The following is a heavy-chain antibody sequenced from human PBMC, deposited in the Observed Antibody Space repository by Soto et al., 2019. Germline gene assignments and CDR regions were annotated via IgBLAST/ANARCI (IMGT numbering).Heavy chain of an antibody. V-gene: IGHV2-5*02. J-gene: IGHJ4*02. CDR3: AHIGSLLERYFDY. D-gene: IGHD3-16*02. CDR2: IYWDDHK. CDR1: GFSLSTSGVG. Sequence: QITLKESGPTLVKPTQTLTLTCTFSGFSLSTSGVGVGWIRQPPGKALEWLALIYWDDHKLYSPSLKSSLTITKDTFIYQGVLTLTYMDPVQTATYYRAHIGSLLERYFDYWGQGTLVTVSS.